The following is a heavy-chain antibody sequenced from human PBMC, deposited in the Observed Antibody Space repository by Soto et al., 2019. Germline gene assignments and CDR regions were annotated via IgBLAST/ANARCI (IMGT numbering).Heavy chain of an antibody. Sequence: PSETLSLTCTVSGGSISSRSHYWGWIRQSPGKHLEWIGSSYYRGSTHYNPSLKTRVTISVDTSKNQVSLKVYSVTAADTAVYYGATADGFGGVTHFFEYWGQGILVTVSS. CDR2: SYYRGST. CDR3: ATADGFGGVTHFFEY. D-gene: IGHD3-3*01. CDR1: GGSISSRSHY. V-gene: IGHV4-39*01. J-gene: IGHJ4*02.